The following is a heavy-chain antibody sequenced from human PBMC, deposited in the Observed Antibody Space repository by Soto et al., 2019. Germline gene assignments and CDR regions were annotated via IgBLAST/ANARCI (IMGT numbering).Heavy chain of an antibody. CDR2: INHSGST. CDR1: GGSFSGYY. J-gene: IGHJ4*02. Sequence: SETLSLTCAVYGGSFSGYYWSWIRQPPGKGLEWIGEINHSGSTNYNPSLKSRVTISVDTSKNQFSLKLSSVTAADTAVYYCARGFPGIAAAGVTEYYFDYWGQGTLVTVSS. V-gene: IGHV4-34*01. CDR3: ARGFPGIAAAGVTEYYFDY. D-gene: IGHD6-13*01.